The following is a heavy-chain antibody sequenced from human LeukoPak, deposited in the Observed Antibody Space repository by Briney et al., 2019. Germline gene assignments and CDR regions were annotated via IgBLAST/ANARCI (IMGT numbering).Heavy chain of an antibody. Sequence: SETLSLTCAVYGGSFSGYYWSWIRQPPGKGLEWIGEINHSGSANYNPSLKSRVTISVDTSKNQFSLKVSSVTAADTAVYYCARVKDPGGYYYYYYMDIWGKGNTVTVSS. D-gene: IGHD3-16*01. CDR3: ARVKDPGGYYYYYYMDI. V-gene: IGHV4-34*01. CDR2: INHSGSA. J-gene: IGHJ6*03. CDR1: GGSFSGYY.